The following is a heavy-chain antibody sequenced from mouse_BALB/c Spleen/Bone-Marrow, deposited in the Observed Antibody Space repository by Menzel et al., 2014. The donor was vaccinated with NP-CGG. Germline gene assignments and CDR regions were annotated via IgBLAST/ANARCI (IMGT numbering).Heavy chain of an antibody. Sequence: EVHLVESGGGLVQPGDSLRLSCATSGFTFTDYYMNWVRQPPGKALEWLGFIRNKANGYTTEYSASVKGRFTISRDNSQSILYLPMNTLRAEDSATYYCARDRGLTYFDYWGQGTTLAVSS. CDR3: ARDRGLTYFDY. CDR2: IRNKANGYTT. V-gene: IGHV7-3*02. CDR1: GFTFTDYY. J-gene: IGHJ2*01. D-gene: IGHD2-4*01.